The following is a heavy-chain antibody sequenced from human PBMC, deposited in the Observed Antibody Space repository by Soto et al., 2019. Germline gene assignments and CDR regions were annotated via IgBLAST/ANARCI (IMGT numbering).Heavy chain of an antibody. Sequence: QITLKESGPTLVKPTQTLTLTCTASGLSFGTSGVGVGWIRQPPGKALEWLALIYWNDDQRYSPSLKSSLTITKDTSKNQVVLTMTNVDPVDTATYYCASMTTVATASFDSWGQGIMVTVPS. J-gene: IGHJ3*02. CDR1: GLSFGTSGVG. CDR2: IYWNDDQ. CDR3: ASMTTVATASFDS. D-gene: IGHD4-17*01. V-gene: IGHV2-5*01.